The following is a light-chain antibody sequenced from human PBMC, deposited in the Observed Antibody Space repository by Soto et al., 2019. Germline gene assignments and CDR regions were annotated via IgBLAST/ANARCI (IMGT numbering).Light chain of an antibody. CDR2: GAS. Sequence: EIGVNHEPSTVSSSATETATLSFRPSQSVSSSYLAWYQQKPGQAPRLLIYGASSRATGIPDRFSGSGSGTDFTLTVSSLEPEDFTVYCCQQYGRQRCRFCQRTKVDIK. CDR3: QQYGRQRCR. V-gene: IGKV3-20*01. J-gene: IGKJ1*01. CDR1: QSVSSSY.